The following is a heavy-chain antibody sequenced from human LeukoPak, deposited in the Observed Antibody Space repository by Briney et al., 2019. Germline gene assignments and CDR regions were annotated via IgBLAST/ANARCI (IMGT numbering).Heavy chain of an antibody. CDR2: IYYSGST. J-gene: IGHJ5*02. D-gene: IGHD3-9*01. CDR3: ARDDRARYLNWFDP. CDR1: GFTFSSYG. Sequence: PGGSLRLSCAASGFTFSSYGMSWVRQAPGKGLEWIGSIYYSGSTYYNPSLKSRVTISVDTSKNQFSLKLSSVTAADTAVYYCARDDRARYLNWFDPWGQGTLVTVSS. V-gene: IGHV4-39*07.